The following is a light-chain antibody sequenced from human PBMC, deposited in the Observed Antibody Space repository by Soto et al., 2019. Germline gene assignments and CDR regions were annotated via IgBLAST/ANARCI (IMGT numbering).Light chain of an antibody. Sequence: EIALTQSPGTLSLSPGERATLSCRASQSVSYYLAWYQQKPGQAPRLLIYDESSRATGVPDRFSGSVSGTEFTLTISSLQPDDFATYYCQQYKSYSTVGQGTKVDIK. J-gene: IGKJ1*01. CDR3: QQYKSYST. CDR1: QSVSYY. V-gene: IGKV3-20*01. CDR2: DES.